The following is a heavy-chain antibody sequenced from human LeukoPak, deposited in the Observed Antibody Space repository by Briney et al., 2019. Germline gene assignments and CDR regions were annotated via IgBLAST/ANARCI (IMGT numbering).Heavy chain of an antibody. V-gene: IGHV3-23*01. CDR1: GFTFSSYA. J-gene: IGHJ4*02. CDR2: SGDNT. CDR3: ARRHSSGSN. Sequence: PGGSLRLSCAASGFTFSSYAMSWVRQAPGKGLEWVSSSGDNTRYADSVKGRFTISRDNFKNTLDLQMNGLRAEDTAVYYCARRHSSGSNWGQGTLVTVSS. D-gene: IGHD6-19*01.